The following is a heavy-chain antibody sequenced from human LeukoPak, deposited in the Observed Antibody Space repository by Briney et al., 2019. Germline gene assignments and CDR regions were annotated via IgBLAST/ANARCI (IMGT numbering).Heavy chain of an antibody. CDR2: IYYTENT. CDR3: ARDTMVRGATGSDP. D-gene: IGHD3-10*01. Sequence: PSETLSLTCSVSSFSISSDYWSWLRQPPGKGLVGMGYIYYTENTNYNPSLKSRVTISLETSKKQFSLKLSSVTAADMVVYYCARDTMVRGATGSDPWGQGTLVTVSS. J-gene: IGHJ5*02. V-gene: IGHV4-59*01. CDR1: SFSISSDY.